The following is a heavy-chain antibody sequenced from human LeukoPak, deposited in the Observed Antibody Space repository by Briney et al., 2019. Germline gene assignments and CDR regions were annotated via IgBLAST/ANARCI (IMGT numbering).Heavy chain of an antibody. CDR2: IRYDGSNK. Sequence: GGSLRLSCAASGFTFSSYGMHWVRQAPGKGLEWVAFIRYDGSNKYYADSVKGRFTISRDNAKNTLYLQMNSLRAEDTAVYYCARSPAKHYYDSSGVDYWGQGTLVTVSS. D-gene: IGHD3-22*01. CDR1: GFTFSSYG. V-gene: IGHV3-30*02. CDR3: ARSPAKHYYDSSGVDY. J-gene: IGHJ4*02.